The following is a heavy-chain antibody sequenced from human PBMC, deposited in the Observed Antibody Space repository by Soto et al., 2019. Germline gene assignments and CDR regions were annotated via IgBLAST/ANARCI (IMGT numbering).Heavy chain of an antibody. CDR3: TPVYGDYDRMVGY. J-gene: IGHJ4*02. CDR2: IKSKTDGGTT. D-gene: IGHD4-17*01. V-gene: IGHV3-15*01. Sequence: EVQLVESGGGLVKPGGSLRLSCAASGFTFSNAWMSWVRQAPGKGLEWVGRIKSKTDGGTTDYAAPVQGRFTISRDDSKNTQYLQMNSLNTEDTAVYYGTPVYGDYDRMVGYWRQGTLVTVSS. CDR1: GFTFSNAW.